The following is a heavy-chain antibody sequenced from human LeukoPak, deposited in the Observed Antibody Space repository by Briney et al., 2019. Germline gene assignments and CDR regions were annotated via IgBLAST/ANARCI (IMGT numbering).Heavy chain of an antibody. CDR3: ARVFMVAANPDY. D-gene: IGHD2-15*01. J-gene: IGHJ4*02. Sequence: GASVKVSCKASGYTFTGYYMHWVRQAPGQGLEWMGWINPNSGGTNYAQKFQGRVTMTRDTPISTAYMELSRLRSDDTAVYYCARVFMVAANPDYWGQGTLVTVSS. CDR2: INPNSGGT. CDR1: GYTFTGYY. V-gene: IGHV1-2*02.